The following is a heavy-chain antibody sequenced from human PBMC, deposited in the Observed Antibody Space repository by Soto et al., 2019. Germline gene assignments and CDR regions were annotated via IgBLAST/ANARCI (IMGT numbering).Heavy chain of an antibody. CDR2: IYYSGST. CDR3: ARDKTTQH. V-gene: IGHV4-59*01. J-gene: IGHJ1*01. Sequence: QVQLQESGPGLVKPSETLSLTCTVSGGSISSYYWSWIRQPPGKGLEWIGYIYYSGSTNYNPSLKRRVTISVDTSKNQFSLKLSSVTAADTAVYYCARDKTTQHWGQGTLVTVSS. CDR1: GGSISSYY.